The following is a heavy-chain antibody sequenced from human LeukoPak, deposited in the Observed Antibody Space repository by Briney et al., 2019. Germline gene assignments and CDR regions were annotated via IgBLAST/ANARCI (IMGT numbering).Heavy chain of an antibody. CDR1: GFTFSSYE. D-gene: IGHD5-18*01. V-gene: IGHV3-48*03. Sequence: GGSLRLSCAASGFTFSSYEMNWVRQAPGKGLEWVSYISSSGSTKYYADSVKGRFTISKDNAKNSLYLQMNSLRAEDTAVYYCARDGGYSYGKKGCFEKWGQGTLVTVSS. CDR2: ISSSGSTK. J-gene: IGHJ4*02. CDR3: ARDGGYSYGKKGCFEK.